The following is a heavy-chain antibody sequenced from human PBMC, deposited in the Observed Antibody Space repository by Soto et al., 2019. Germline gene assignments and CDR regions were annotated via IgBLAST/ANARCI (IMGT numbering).Heavy chain of an antibody. CDR1: GASISRSNW. J-gene: IGHJ4*02. V-gene: IGHV4-4*02. CDR3: ARGPGY. CDR2: IFHSGTA. Sequence: SETLSLTCTDSGASISRSNWWTWVRQPPGKGLEWIAEIFHSGTANYNASLKSRVTISLDKSKNQLSLILTSVTAADTAVYYCARGPGYWGQGTLVT.